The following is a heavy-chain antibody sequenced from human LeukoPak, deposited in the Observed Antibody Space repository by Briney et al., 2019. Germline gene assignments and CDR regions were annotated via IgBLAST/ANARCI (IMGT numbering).Heavy chain of an antibody. Sequence: PGGSLRLSCAASEFSVGSNYMSWVRQAPGKGLEWVSVIYSGGSTYYADSVKGRFTISRDNSKNTLYLQMNSLRAEDTAVYYCARVPPALSGWEIYFDYWGQGTLVTVSS. D-gene: IGHD6-19*01. CDR1: EFSVGSNY. CDR2: IYSGGST. CDR3: ARVPPALSGWEIYFDY. V-gene: IGHV3-53*01. J-gene: IGHJ4*02.